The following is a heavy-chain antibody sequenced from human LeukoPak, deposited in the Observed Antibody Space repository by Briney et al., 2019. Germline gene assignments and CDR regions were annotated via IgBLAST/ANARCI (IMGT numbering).Heavy chain of an antibody. Sequence: GASVKVSCKASGYTFTSYGISWVRQAPGQGLEWMGWISAYNGNTNYAQKLQGRVTMTTDTPTSTAYMELRSLRSDDTAVYYCARDARHRYCSSTSCYRGWFDPWGQGTLVTVSS. CDR3: ARDARHRYCSSTSCYRGWFDP. CDR2: ISAYNGNT. V-gene: IGHV1-18*01. J-gene: IGHJ5*02. CDR1: GYTFTSYG. D-gene: IGHD2-2*01.